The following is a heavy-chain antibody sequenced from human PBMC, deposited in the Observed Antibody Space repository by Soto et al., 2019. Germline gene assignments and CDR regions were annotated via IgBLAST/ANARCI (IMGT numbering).Heavy chain of an antibody. Sequence: QVQLVESGGGMVHPGESLRLSCSASGFIFSGYAMHWVRQAPGKGLEWVAMIWYEGSETYYADSVRGRFVISRDNSKDMVYLQMTSLRAEDTAVYYCARDGLVRAINFWGQGVPVTVSS. V-gene: IGHV3-33*01. J-gene: IGHJ4*02. CDR3: ARDGLVRAINF. CDR1: GFIFSGYA. D-gene: IGHD5-12*01. CDR2: IWYEGSET.